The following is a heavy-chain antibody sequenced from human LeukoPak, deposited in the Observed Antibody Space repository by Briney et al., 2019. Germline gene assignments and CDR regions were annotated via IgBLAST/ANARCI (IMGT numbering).Heavy chain of an antibody. D-gene: IGHD2-15*01. V-gene: IGHV4-59*01. CDR1: GGSISTYY. CDR3: ARDCSGGSCYYFDY. Sequence: SETLSLTCTVSGGSISTYYWSWIRQPPGKGLEWIGHIYNSGSTNYSPSLKSRVTISVDTSKTQFSLKLSSVTAADTAVYYCARDCSGGSCYYFDYWGQGTLVTVSS. CDR2: IYNSGST. J-gene: IGHJ4*02.